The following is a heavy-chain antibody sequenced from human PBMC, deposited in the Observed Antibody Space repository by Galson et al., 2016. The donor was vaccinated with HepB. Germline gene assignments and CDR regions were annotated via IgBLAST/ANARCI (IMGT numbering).Heavy chain of an antibody. CDR1: GFTFTSYA. CDR2: ITGSGAGT. V-gene: IGHV3-23*01. Sequence: RLSCAASGFTFTSYAMSWVRQAPGKGLEWVSGITGSGAGTYYADSVKGRFTISRDNAKNSLYLQMNSLRAEDTAVYYCARDGSSRSSPNGFDIWGQGTMVTVSS. J-gene: IGHJ3*02. D-gene: IGHD6-13*01. CDR3: ARDGSSRSSPNGFDI.